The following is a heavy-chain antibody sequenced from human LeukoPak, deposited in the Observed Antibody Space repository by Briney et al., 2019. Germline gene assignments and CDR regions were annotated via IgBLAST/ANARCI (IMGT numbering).Heavy chain of an antibody. Sequence: NTSETLSLTCTVSGGSISSYYWSWIRQPPGKGLEWIGYIEESGNTNYNPSLKSRVTISVDTSKNQFSLKLSSVTAADTAVYYCASPVFWGQGTLVTVSS. J-gene: IGHJ4*02. CDR3: ASPVF. V-gene: IGHV4-59*08. CDR2: IEESGNT. CDR1: GGSISSYY.